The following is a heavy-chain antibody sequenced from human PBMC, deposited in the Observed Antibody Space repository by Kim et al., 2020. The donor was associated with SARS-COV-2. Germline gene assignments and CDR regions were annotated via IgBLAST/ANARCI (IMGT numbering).Heavy chain of an antibody. J-gene: IGHJ2*01. CDR2: IWYDGSNK. CDR3: ARDRFFFSRAAARYGWYFDL. CDR1: GFTFSSYG. Sequence: GGSLRLSCAASGFTFSSYGMHWVRQAPGKGLEWVAVIWYDGSNKYYADSVKGRFTISRDNSKNTLYLQMNSLRAEDTAVYYCARDRFFFSRAAARYGWYFDLWGRGTLVTVSS. D-gene: IGHD6-13*01. V-gene: IGHV3-33*01.